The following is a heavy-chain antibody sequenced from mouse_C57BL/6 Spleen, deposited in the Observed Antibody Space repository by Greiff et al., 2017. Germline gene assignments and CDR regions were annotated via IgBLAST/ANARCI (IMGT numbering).Heavy chain of an antibody. Sequence: VQLVESGAELVRPWTSVKVSCQASGYAFTHYFIEWVKQRPGQGLEWIGVINPGSGGTNYNEKFKGKATLPADKSSSPAYLQLSCLTSEDSAVYFCARGWGLRRLTNYYAMDYWGQGTSVTVSS. V-gene: IGHV1-54*01. CDR3: ARGWGLRRLTNYYAMDY. CDR1: GYAFTHYF. J-gene: IGHJ4*01. CDR2: INPGSGGT. D-gene: IGHD2-4*01.